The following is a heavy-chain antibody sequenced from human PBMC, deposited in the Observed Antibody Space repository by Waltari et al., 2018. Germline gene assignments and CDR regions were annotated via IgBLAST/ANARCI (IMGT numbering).Heavy chain of an antibody. Sequence: EVQVVESGGGLVQPGGSLTLSCAASGFTFSTYWMHWVRQAPGKGLGWVSRINADGGSTSYADSVKGRFTISRDNANNTLYLQMNSLRAEDTAVYYCTRSRYCSTTSCQVDWFDPWGQGTLVTVSS. D-gene: IGHD2-2*01. CDR3: TRSRYCSTTSCQVDWFDP. CDR2: INADGGST. CDR1: GFTFSTYW. J-gene: IGHJ5*02. V-gene: IGHV3-74*01.